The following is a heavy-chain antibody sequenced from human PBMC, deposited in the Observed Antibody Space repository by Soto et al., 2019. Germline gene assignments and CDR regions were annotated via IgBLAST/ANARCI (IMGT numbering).Heavy chain of an antibody. CDR1: GGSISSSSYY. Sequence: QLQLQESGPGLVKPSETLSLTCTVSGGSISSSSYYWGWIRQPPGKGLEWIGSIYYSGSTYYNPSLKSRVTISVDTSKNQFSLKLSSVTAADTAVYYCARLRNWRSHRYDYWGQGTLVTVSS. J-gene: IGHJ4*02. CDR2: IYYSGST. CDR3: ARLRNWRSHRYDY. V-gene: IGHV4-39*01. D-gene: IGHD3-3*01.